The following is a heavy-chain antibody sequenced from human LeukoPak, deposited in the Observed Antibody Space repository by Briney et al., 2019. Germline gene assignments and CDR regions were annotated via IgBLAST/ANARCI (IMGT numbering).Heavy chain of an antibody. V-gene: IGHV4-34*01. D-gene: IGHD3-10*01. CDR1: GGSFSGYY. CDR2: INHSGST. J-gene: IGHJ3*02. Sequence: KPSETLSLTCAVYGGSFSGYYWSWIRQPPGKGLEWIGEINHSGSTNYNPSLKSRVTISVDTSKNQFSLKLSSVTAADTAVYYCARKLWFGESLDAFDIWGQGTMVTVSS. CDR3: ARKLWFGESLDAFDI.